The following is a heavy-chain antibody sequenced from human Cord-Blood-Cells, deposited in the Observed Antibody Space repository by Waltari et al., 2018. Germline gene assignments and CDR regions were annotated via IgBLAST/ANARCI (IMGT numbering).Heavy chain of an antibody. CDR3: AKDGVEGVVVPAAIAFSNWFDP. V-gene: IGHV3-9*01. J-gene: IGHJ5*02. CDR2: GSI. Sequence: GSIGYADSVKGRFTISRDNAKNSLYLQMNSLRAEDTALYYCAKDGVEGVVVPAAIAFSNWFDPWGQGTLVTVSS. D-gene: IGHD2-2*02.